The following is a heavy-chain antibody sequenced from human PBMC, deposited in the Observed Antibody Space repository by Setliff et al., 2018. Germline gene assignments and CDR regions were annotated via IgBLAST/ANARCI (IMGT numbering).Heavy chain of an antibody. Sequence: GGSLRLSCTASGSTFGDYAMSWVRQAPGKGLEWVGFIRSKAYGGTTEYAASVKGRFTISRDDSKSIAYLQMNSLKTEDTAVYYYTREASVDFWSGYPYYYYMDVWGKGTTVTVSS. J-gene: IGHJ6*03. CDR3: TREASVDFWSGYPYYYYMDV. CDR1: GSTFGDYA. D-gene: IGHD3-3*01. V-gene: IGHV3-49*04. CDR2: IRSKAYGGTT.